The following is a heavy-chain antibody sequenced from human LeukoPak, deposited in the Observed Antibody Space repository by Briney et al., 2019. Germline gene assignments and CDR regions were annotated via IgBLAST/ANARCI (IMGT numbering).Heavy chain of an antibody. J-gene: IGHJ6*03. V-gene: IGHV3-30*02. Sequence: GGSLGLSCAASGFTFSSYGMHWVRQAPGKGLEWVAFIRYDGSNKYYADSVKGRFTISRDNAKNSLYLQMNSLRAEDTALYYCARERATLDYYYYMDVWGKGTTVTVSS. CDR3: ARERATLDYYYYMDV. CDR1: GFTFSSYG. D-gene: IGHD5-12*01. CDR2: IRYDGSNK.